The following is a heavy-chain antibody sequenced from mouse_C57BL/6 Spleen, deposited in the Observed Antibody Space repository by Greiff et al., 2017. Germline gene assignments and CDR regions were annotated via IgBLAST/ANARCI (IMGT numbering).Heavy chain of an antibody. CDR2: IRSKSNNYAT. CDR1: GFSFNTYA. CDR3: VITTVVATDAMDY. Sequence: VQLKESGGGLVQPKGSLKLSCAASGFSFNTYAMNWVRQAPGKGLEWVARIRSKSNNYATYYADSVKDRFTISRDDSESMLYLQMNNLKTEDTAMYYCVITTVVATDAMDYWGQGTSVTVSS. J-gene: IGHJ4*01. V-gene: IGHV10-1*01. D-gene: IGHD1-1*01.